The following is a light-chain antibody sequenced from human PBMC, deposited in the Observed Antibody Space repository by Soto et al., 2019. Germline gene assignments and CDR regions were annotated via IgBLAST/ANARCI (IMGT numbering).Light chain of an antibody. J-gene: IGKJ3*01. V-gene: IGKV3-15*01. Sequence: IVMSQSPGTLSLSAGDRATLSCRASQSITPHLAGYQQRPGQAPRLLIYHSSTRATGVPTRFSGSGSGTEFTLTASSLQPEDFAVYYCQQYNNWPFTFGPGTKVDI. CDR3: QQYNNWPFT. CDR2: HSS. CDR1: QSITPH.